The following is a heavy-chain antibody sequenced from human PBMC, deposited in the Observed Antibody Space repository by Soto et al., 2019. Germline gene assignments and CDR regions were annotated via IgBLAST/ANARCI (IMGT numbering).Heavy chain of an antibody. V-gene: IGHV4-34*01. CDR2: VNHSGSA. J-gene: IGHJ5*02. Sequence: PSETLSLTCAVYGGSFSGNYWTWTRQPPGKGLEWIGEVNHSGSAKYNPSLKSRVTISVDTSKNQISLKLASLTAADTALYYCVRRYCSRTSCLAGFDPWGRGTQVTVS. CDR3: VRRYCSRTSCLAGFDP. CDR1: GGSFSGNY. D-gene: IGHD2-2*01.